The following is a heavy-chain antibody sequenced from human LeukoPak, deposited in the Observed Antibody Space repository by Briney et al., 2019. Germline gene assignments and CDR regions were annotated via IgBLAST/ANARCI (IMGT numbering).Heavy chain of an antibody. CDR3: ARDGLDGYNYWGFDY. Sequence: GASAKVSCEASGGTFSSYAISWVRQAPGQGLEWMGGIIPIFGTANYAQKFQGRVTITADESTSTAYMELSSLRSEDTAVYYCARDGLDGYNYWGFDYWGQGTLVTVSS. CDR1: GGTFSSYA. CDR2: IIPIFGTA. D-gene: IGHD5-24*01. J-gene: IGHJ4*02. V-gene: IGHV1-69*13.